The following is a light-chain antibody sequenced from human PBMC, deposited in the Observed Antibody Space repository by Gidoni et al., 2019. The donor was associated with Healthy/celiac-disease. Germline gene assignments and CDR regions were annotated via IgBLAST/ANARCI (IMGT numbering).Light chain of an antibody. V-gene: IGKV1-39*01. CDR3: QQSYSTPLT. J-gene: IGKJ4*01. CDR1: QSISNY. CDR2: AAS. Sequence: IHITHSPSSLFASLGYRVTITCRASQSISNYLNWYQQKPGKAPKLLIYAASSLQSGVPSRFSGSGSGTDFTLTISSLQPEDFATYYCQQSYSTPLTFGGGTKVEIK.